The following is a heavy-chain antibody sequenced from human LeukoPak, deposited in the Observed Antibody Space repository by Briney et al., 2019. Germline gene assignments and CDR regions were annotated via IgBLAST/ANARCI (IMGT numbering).Heavy chain of an antibody. V-gene: IGHV3-30*03. CDR1: GFIFSNYG. CDR2: ISYDGSNK. Sequence: GGSLRLSCGASGFIFSNYGMSWVRQAPGKGLEWVAVISYDGSNKYYADSVKGRFTISRDNSKNTLYLQMNSLRAEDTAVYYCARVPMRVRGVYMLARAFDIWGQGTMVTVSS. D-gene: IGHD3-10*01. CDR3: ARVPMRVRGVYMLARAFDI. J-gene: IGHJ3*02.